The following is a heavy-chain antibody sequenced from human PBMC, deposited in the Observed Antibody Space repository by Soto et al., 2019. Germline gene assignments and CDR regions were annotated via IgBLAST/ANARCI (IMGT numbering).Heavy chain of an antibody. V-gene: IGHV1-8*01. Sequence: QVQLVQSGAEVKKPGASVKVSCQASGYTFSNNDINWVRQATGQGLEWMGWMNPRTGDLGYAQKFRGRLTMTSNTSTSTADMDLSSLRSEDTAVYYCARGSWFGDCGNFDYALDVWGQGTTVTVSS. J-gene: IGHJ6*02. CDR1: GYTFSNND. CDR2: MNPRTGDL. CDR3: ARGSWFGDCGNFDYALDV. D-gene: IGHD3-10*01.